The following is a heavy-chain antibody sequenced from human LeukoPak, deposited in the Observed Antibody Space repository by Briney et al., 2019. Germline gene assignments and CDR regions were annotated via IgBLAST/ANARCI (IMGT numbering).Heavy chain of an antibody. D-gene: IGHD3-16*02. V-gene: IGHV4-59*01. CDR1: GGSISSYY. J-gene: IGHJ6*03. CDR2: IYYSGST. Sequence: KTSETLSLTCTVSGGSISSYYWSWIRQPPGKGLEWIGYIYYSGSTNYNPSLKSRVTISVDTSKNQFSLKLSSVTPADTAVYYCARGDDYVWGSYRYYYYMDVWGKGTTVTISS. CDR3: ARGDDYVWGSYRYYYYMDV.